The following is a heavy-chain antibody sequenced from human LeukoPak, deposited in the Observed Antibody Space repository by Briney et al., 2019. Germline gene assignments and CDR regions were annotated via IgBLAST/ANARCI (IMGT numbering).Heavy chain of an antibody. V-gene: IGHV1-2*02. J-gene: IGHJ4*02. CDR3: ARLQADY. CDR1: GGTFSSYA. CDR2: INPNSGGT. Sequence: GASVKVSCKASGGTFSSYAISWVRQAPGQGLEWMGWINPNSGGTNYAQKFQGRVTMTRDTSISTAYMELSRLRSDDTAVYYCARLQADYWGQGTLVTVSS.